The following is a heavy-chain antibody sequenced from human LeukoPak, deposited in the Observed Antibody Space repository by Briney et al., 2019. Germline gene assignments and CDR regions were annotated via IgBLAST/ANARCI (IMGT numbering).Heavy chain of an antibody. CDR3: ATNSNYNFDS. D-gene: IGHD4-11*01. Sequence: GGPLRLSCAASGFTFSNYGMHWVRQAPGKGLEWVAFIRYDGSNKYYTDSVKGRFTVSRDNSKNTLYLQMNSLRPEDTAVYYCATNSNYNFDSWGQGILVTVSS. V-gene: IGHV3-30*02. CDR2: IRYDGSNK. J-gene: IGHJ4*02. CDR1: GFTFSNYG.